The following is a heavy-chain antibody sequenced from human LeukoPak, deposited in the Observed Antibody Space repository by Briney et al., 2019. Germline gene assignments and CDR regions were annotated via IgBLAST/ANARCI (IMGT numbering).Heavy chain of an antibody. D-gene: IGHD5-18*01. CDR3: ATPIYTAMDFDY. Sequence: GASVKVSCKVSGYTLTELSMHWVRQAPGKGLEWMGGFDPEDGETIYAQKFQGRVTMTEDTSTDTAYMELSSLRSEDTAVYYCATPIYTAMDFDYWGQGTLDTVSS. CDR1: GYTLTELS. J-gene: IGHJ4*02. V-gene: IGHV1-24*01. CDR2: FDPEDGET.